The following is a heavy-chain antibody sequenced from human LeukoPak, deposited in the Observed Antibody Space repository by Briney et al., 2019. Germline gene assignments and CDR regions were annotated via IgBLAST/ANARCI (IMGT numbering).Heavy chain of an antibody. V-gene: IGHV3-7*01. Sequence: GGSLRLSCATSGFTFSSYWMNWVRQAPGKGPEWVANLNQDGSEKYYVDSVKGRFTISRDNAKNSLYLQMNSLRAEDTAVYYCARHITGTTDYWGQGTLVTVSS. D-gene: IGHD1-7*01. CDR3: ARHITGTTDY. CDR2: LNQDGSEK. CDR1: GFTFSSYW. J-gene: IGHJ4*02.